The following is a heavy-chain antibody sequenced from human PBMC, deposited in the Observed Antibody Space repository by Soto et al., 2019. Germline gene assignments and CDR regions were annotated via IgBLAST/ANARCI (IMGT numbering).Heavy chain of an antibody. Sequence: SETLSLTCAVYGGSFSGYYWSWIRQPPGKGLEWIGEINHSGSTNYNPSLKSRVTISVDTSKNQFSLKLSSVTAADTAVYYCARWGYCSGGSCYSFDYWGQGTLVTVSS. J-gene: IGHJ4*02. D-gene: IGHD2-15*01. CDR2: INHSGST. CDR1: GGSFSGYY. CDR3: ARWGYCSGGSCYSFDY. V-gene: IGHV4-34*01.